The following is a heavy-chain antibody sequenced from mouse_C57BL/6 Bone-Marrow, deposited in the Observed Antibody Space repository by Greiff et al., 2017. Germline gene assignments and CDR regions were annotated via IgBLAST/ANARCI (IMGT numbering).Heavy chain of an antibody. CDR1: GFTFSDYG. CDR3: AANFLYCFDY. D-gene: IGHD4-1*01. J-gene: IGHJ2*01. CDR2: ISSGSSTI. V-gene: IGHV5-17*01. Sequence: EVQVVESGGGLVKPGGSLKLSCAASGFTFSDYGMHWVRQAPEKGLEWVAYISSGSSTIYYADTVKGRFTISGDNAKNTLFLQMTSLRSEDTAMYYCAANFLYCFDYWGQGTTLTVSS.